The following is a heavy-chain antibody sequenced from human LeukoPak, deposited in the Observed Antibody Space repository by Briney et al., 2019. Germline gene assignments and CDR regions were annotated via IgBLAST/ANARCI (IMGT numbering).Heavy chain of an antibody. CDR2: INPNSGGT. CDR1: GYTFTGYY. Sequence: GASVKVSCKSSGYTFTGYYIHWVRHAPGQGLEWMGWINPNSGGTNYAQKFQGRVTMTRDTSISTAYMELSRLRSDDTAVYYCARDSGERGSGSYLIAYWGQGTLVTVSS. D-gene: IGHD3-10*01. J-gene: IGHJ4*02. CDR3: ARDSGERGSGSYLIAY. V-gene: IGHV1-2*02.